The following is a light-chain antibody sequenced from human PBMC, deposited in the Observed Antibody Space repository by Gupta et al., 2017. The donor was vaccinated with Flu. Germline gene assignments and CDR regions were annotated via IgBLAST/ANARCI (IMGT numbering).Light chain of an antibody. CDR2: LNNDGSH. CDR1: SGDSSGA. V-gene: IGLV4-69*01. CDR3: QTGGTGIRV. Sequence: KLTCTMTSGDSSGAIAWLQHQPEKGPRGVMKLNNDGSHNTGDGRPDRCSVSGSAAELYLTISSVQAEDEDYYYCQTGGTGIRVFGGGTKLTVL. J-gene: IGLJ3*02.